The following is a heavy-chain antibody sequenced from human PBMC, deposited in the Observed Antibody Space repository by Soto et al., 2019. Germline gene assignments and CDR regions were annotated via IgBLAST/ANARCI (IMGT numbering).Heavy chain of an antibody. D-gene: IGHD6-19*01. J-gene: IGHJ6*02. V-gene: IGHV3-23*01. Sequence: GGSLRLSCAASGLTFSSYAMSWVRQAPGKGLEWVSAISGSGGSTYYADSVKGRFTISRDNSKNTLYLQMNSLRAEDTAVYYCAKDEAVAGPYYYYGMVVWGQGTTVTVS. CDR1: GLTFSSYA. CDR3: AKDEAVAGPYYYYGMVV. CDR2: ISGSGGST.